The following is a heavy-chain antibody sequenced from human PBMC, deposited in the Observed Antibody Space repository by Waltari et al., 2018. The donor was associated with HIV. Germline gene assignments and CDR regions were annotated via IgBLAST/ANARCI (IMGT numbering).Heavy chain of an antibody. D-gene: IGHD6-13*01. Sequence: QVQVQESGQGLGKPSGTLSLTCTVSGDSISRTSWWSGTTNGWSWVRQAPGKGLEWIGELDQSGTTNYNPSLKSRVTISVDKPKSQFSLKLSSVTAADTAVYYCARDVHSSSWTWGQGTLVTVSS. CDR3: ARDVHSSSWT. J-gene: IGHJ4*02. CDR1: GDSISRTSW. CDR2: LDQSGTT. V-gene: IGHV4-4*02.